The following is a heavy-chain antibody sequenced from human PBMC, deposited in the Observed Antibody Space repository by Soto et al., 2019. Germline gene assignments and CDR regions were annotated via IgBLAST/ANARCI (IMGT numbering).Heavy chain of an antibody. CDR1: GFTFDDYT. J-gene: IGHJ6*02. CDR2: ISWDGGST. D-gene: IGHD3-16*01. V-gene: IGHV3-43*01. CDR3: AKDPMSGPLVGGTYGMGV. Sequence: QPGGSLRLSCAASGFTFDDYTMHWVRQAPGKGLEWVSLISWDGGSTYYADSVKGRFTISRDNSKNSLYLQMNSLRTEDTALYYCAKDPMSGPLVGGTYGMGVWGQGTKVTVSS.